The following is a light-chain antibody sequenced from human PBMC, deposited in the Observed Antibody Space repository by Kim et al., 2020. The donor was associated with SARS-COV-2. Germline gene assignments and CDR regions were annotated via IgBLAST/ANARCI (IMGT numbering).Light chain of an antibody. Sequence: PGERATLSCSASQRIGTSLAWYQQRPGQAPRLLVYDASNRATGVPDRFSGSGSGTDFTLTISGLEPEDFSTYYCQQRDSWPPAVTFGGGTKVDIK. CDR1: QRIGTS. J-gene: IGKJ4*01. CDR2: DAS. CDR3: QQRDSWPPAVT. V-gene: IGKV3-11*01.